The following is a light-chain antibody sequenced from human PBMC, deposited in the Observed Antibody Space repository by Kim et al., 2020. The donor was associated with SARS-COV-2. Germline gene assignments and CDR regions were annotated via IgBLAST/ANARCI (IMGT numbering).Light chain of an antibody. Sequence: GQPITSSCPGTSSDVGTYNYVSWYQQHPGKAPKLMIYDVSTRPSGVSDRFSGSKSGNTASLTISGLQAEDEADYYCSSYTTSSTEMFGGGTQLTVL. CDR2: DVS. V-gene: IGLV2-14*04. CDR3: SSYTTSSTEM. CDR1: SSDVGTYNY. J-gene: IGLJ3*02.